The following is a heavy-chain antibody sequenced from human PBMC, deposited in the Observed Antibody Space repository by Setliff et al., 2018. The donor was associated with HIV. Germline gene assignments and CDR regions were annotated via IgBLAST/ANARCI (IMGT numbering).Heavy chain of an antibody. J-gene: IGHJ4*02. D-gene: IGHD1-26*01. V-gene: IGHV1-18*04. CDR2: TYIGAT. CDR1: GYTFTSYG. Sequence: ASVKVSCKASGYTFTSYGMNWGRQAPGQGLEWMGWTYIGATNYAQKFRDRLTVTTDTSTSTAYMELRNLRPDDTAVYYCAPGGGQSFDYWGQGTLVTVSS. CDR3: APGGGQSFDY.